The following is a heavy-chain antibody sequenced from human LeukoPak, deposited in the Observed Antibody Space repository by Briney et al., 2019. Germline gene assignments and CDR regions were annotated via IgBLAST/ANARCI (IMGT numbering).Heavy chain of an antibody. Sequence: PGGSLRLSCAASGFTFNSYSMNWVRQAPGKGLEWVSSISSTSNDVYYADSVKGRFTISRDNAKNSPYLQMNSLRAEDTAVYYCARVGTQWLVPGQGNFDYWGQGTLVTVSS. CDR1: GFTFNSYS. CDR3: ARVGTQWLVPGQGNFDY. CDR2: ISSTSNDV. J-gene: IGHJ4*02. V-gene: IGHV3-21*01. D-gene: IGHD6-19*01.